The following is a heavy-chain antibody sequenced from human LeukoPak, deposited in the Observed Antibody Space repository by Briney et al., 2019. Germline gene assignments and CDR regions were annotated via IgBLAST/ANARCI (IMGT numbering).Heavy chain of an antibody. CDR1: GDSVSSNSAA. V-gene: IGHV6-1*01. D-gene: IGHD3-10*01. Sequence: SQTLSLTCAISGDSVSSNSAAWNWIRQSPSRCHERLGRTYYRSKWYNDYAVSVKSRITINPDTSKNQFSLQLNSVTPEDTAVYYCARGLWFGDYYFDYWGQGTLVTVSS. J-gene: IGHJ4*02. CDR3: ARGLWFGDYYFDY. CDR2: TYYRSKWYN.